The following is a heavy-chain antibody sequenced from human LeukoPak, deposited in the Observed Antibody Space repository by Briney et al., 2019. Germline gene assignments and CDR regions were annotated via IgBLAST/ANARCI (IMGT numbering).Heavy chain of an antibody. Sequence: GGSLRLSCEASGFTFNDYGMNWVRQAPGKGLEWVSSISGSGSYILYADSVEGRFTISRDNAKNSLYLQMNSLRPEDTAVYYCTKVESFYGSGKSPKHYNYGMDVWGQGTTVTVSS. CDR3: TKVESFYGSGKSPKHYNYGMDV. V-gene: IGHV3-21*01. CDR1: GFTFNDYG. D-gene: IGHD3-10*01. J-gene: IGHJ6*02. CDR2: ISGSGSYI.